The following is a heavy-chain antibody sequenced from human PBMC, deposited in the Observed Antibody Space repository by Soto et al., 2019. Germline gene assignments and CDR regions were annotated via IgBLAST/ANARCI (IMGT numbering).Heavy chain of an antibody. J-gene: IGHJ4*02. CDR3: ARDLEYYYDSSGYYHNLGF. V-gene: IGHV3-30*03. CDR1: GFTFSSYG. CDR2: ISYDGSNK. D-gene: IGHD3-22*01. Sequence: GGSLRLSCAASGFTFSSYGMHWVRQAPGKGLEWVAVISYDGSNKYYADSVKGRFTISRDNSKNTLYLQMNSLRAEDTAVYYCARDLEYYYDSSGYYHNLGFWGQGTLVTVSS.